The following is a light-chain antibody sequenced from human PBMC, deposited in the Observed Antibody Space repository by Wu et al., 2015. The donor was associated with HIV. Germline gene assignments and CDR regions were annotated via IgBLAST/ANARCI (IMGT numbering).Light chain of an antibody. V-gene: IGKV3-20*01. CDR2: GAS. Sequence: EAVLTQSPATLSVSPGERATLSCRASQSVSSSYLAWYQQKPGQAPRLLIYGASSRATGIPDRFSGSGSGTDFTLSISRLEPEDFAVYYCQQYGSSQWTFGQGTKVEIK. CDR1: QSVSSSY. CDR3: QQYGSSQWT. J-gene: IGKJ1*01.